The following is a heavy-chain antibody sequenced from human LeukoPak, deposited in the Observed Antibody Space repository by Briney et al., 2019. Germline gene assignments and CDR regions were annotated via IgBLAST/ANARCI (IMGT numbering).Heavy chain of an antibody. CDR3: ARGSQRITVFGVVTDY. CDR2: VYYTGST. CDR1: GGSISSYY. V-gene: IGHV4-59*01. D-gene: IGHD3-3*01. Sequence: SETLSLTCTVSGGSISSYYWSWIRQPPGKGLEWIGYVYYTGSTNYNPSLKSRVTISVDTSKNHFSLEVSSVTAADTAVYYCARGSQRITVFGVVTDYWGQGTLVTVSS. J-gene: IGHJ4*02.